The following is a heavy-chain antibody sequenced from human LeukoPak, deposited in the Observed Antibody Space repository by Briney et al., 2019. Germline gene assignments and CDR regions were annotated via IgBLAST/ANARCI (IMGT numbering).Heavy chain of an antibody. D-gene: IGHD1-1*01. J-gene: IGHJ5*02. Sequence: SETLSLTCAVYGGSFSGYYWSWIRQPPGKGLEWFGEINHSGSTNYNPSLKSRVTISVDTSKNQFSLKLSSVTAADTAVNYCARWGDWNDVIHPVGSPYNWFDPWGQGTLVTVSS. V-gene: IGHV4-34*01. CDR1: GGSFSGYY. CDR2: INHSGST. CDR3: ARWGDWNDVIHPVGSPYNWFDP.